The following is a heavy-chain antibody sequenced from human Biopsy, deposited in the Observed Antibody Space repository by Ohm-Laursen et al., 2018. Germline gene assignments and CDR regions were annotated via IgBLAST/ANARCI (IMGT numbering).Heavy chain of an antibody. CDR2: IITVSETA. V-gene: IGHV1-69*13. D-gene: IGHD6-19*01. CDR3: VAYPSSGFFENNDDFAMDV. Sequence: SVKVSCKASGGAFTNYAINWVRQAPGHGLEWMGGIITVSETAGYAERFKGRVTITADVTTTTAYMDLSGLRSEDTAVYYCVAYPSSGFFENNDDFAMDVWGQGTTVIVSS. J-gene: IGHJ6*02. CDR1: GGAFTNYA.